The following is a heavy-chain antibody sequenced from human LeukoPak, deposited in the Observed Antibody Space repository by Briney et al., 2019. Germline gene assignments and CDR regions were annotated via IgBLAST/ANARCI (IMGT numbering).Heavy chain of an antibody. Sequence: GGSLRLSCAASGFTFSSYAISWVRQAPGKGLEWVSSISSSSSYIYYADSVKGRFTISRDNAKNSLYLQMNSLRAEDTAVYYCASWGDSGYPIDYWGQGTLVTVSS. CDR1: GFTFSSYA. D-gene: IGHD5-12*01. V-gene: IGHV3-21*01. J-gene: IGHJ4*02. CDR3: ASWGDSGYPIDY. CDR2: ISSSSSYI.